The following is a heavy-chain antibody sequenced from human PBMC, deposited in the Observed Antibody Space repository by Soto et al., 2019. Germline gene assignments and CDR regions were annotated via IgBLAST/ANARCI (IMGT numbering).Heavy chain of an antibody. CDR1: GGSISTYY. V-gene: IGHV4-59*01. D-gene: IGHD6-13*01. CDR2: IYYSGST. J-gene: IGHJ6*02. Sequence: SETLSLTCTVSGGSISTYYWSWIRQPPGKGLEWIGYIYYSGSTNYNPSLKSRVTISVDTSKNQFSLKLSSVTAADTAVYFCARLTYSTTWGTYYYYGMDVWGQGTSVTVSS. CDR3: ARLTYSTTWGTYYYYGMDV.